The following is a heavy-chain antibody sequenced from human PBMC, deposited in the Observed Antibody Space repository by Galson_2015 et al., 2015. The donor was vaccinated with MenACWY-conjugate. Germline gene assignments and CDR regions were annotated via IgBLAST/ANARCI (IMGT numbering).Heavy chain of an antibody. V-gene: IGHV3-64D*09. Sequence: SLSLCCAASGFTFSSYAMHWVRQAPGTGLVYVSAISSTGCTTYYTDLVRGRFTISRDNSKNTLYLQMSSLRAEDTAVYYCVKTKLVLFDYWGQGTLVTVSS. D-gene: IGHD6-6*01. J-gene: IGHJ4*02. CDR2: ISSTGCTT. CDR3: VKTKLVLFDY. CDR1: GFTFSSYA.